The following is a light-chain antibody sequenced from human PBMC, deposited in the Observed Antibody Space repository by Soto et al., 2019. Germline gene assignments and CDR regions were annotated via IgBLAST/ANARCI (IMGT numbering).Light chain of an antibody. CDR1: QSVSSSY. V-gene: IGKV3-20*01. Sequence: EIVLTQSPGTLSLSPGERATLSCRASQSVSSSYLAWYQQKPGQAPRLLIYGASSRATGIPARFSGSGSGTDFTLTISSLEPEDFSVDYCQHYGSLVLTFGGGTKVEIK. CDR3: QHYGSLVLT. CDR2: GAS. J-gene: IGKJ4*01.